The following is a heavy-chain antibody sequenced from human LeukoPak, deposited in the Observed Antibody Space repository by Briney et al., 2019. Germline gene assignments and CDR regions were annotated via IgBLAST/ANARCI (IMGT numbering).Heavy chain of an antibody. V-gene: IGHV3-30-3*01. D-gene: IGHD3-9*01. J-gene: IGHJ4*02. CDR1: GFTFSSYA. CDR3: ASHGYYKGY. CDR2: ISYDGSNK. Sequence: GGSLRLSCAASGFTFSSYAMHWVRQAPGKGLEWVAVISYDGSNKYYADSVKGRFTISRDNSKNTLYLQMNSLRAEDTAVYYCASHGYYKGYWGQGTLVTVSS.